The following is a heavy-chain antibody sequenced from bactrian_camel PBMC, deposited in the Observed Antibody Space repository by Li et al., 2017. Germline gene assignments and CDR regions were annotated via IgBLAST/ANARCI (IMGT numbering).Heavy chain of an antibody. J-gene: IGHJ6*01. D-gene: IGHD1*01. CDR1: GFTFSSHW. CDR3: TAALEIPGSTFAY. CDR2: IRGGGGIT. Sequence: HVQLVESGGGSVQSGGSLRLSCAASGFTFSSHWMYWVRQAPGKGLEWVSAIRGGGGITHYADSVKGRFTISRDNAKNTLYLQLNSLKPEDTAMYFCTAALEIPGSTFAYWGQGTQVTVS. V-gene: IGHV3S1*01.